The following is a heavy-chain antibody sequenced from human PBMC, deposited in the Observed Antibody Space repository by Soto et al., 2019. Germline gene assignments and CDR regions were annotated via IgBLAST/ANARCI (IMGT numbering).Heavy chain of an antibody. V-gene: IGHV4-30-4*01. CDR2: IYYSGST. D-gene: IGHD4-17*01. CDR1: GGSISSGDYY. Sequence: SETLSLTCTVSGGSISSGDYYWSWIRQPPGKGLEWIGYIYYSGSTYYNPSLKSRVTISADTSKNQFSLKLSPVTAADTAVYYCARAKGLLTVTTSWFDPWGQGTLVTVSS. CDR3: ARAKGLLTVTTSWFDP. J-gene: IGHJ5*02.